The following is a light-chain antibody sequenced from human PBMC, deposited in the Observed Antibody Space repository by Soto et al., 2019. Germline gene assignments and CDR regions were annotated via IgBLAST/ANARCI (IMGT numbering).Light chain of an antibody. CDR3: QQYGSSSWP. V-gene: IGKV3-20*01. CDR2: GAS. J-gene: IGKJ1*01. Sequence: EIVLTQSPGTLSLSPGKRATLSCRASQSISSSYLAWYKQRPGQAPRLHIYGASSRPTGITDRFSGSGSGTEFTLTISRLEPEDFAVYHCQQYGSSSWPFGQGNKVDIK. CDR1: QSISSSY.